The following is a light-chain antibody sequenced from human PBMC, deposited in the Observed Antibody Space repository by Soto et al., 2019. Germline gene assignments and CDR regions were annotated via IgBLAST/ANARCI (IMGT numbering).Light chain of an antibody. V-gene: IGKV1-5*03. CDR3: QQYNSYSGT. Sequence: DIQMTQSPYTLSASVGDRVTITCRASQSISSWLAWYQQKPGKAPKLLIYKASSLESGVPSRFSGSGSGTEFTLTISSLQPDDFATYYRQQYNSYSGTFGQGTKVEIK. J-gene: IGKJ1*01. CDR1: QSISSW. CDR2: KAS.